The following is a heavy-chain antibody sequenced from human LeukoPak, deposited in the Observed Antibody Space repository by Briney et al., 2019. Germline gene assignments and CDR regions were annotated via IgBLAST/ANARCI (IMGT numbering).Heavy chain of an antibody. CDR1: GFTFRLYA. CDR3: ARGSGYDQN. J-gene: IGHJ4*02. V-gene: IGHV3-23*01. CDR2: LDGDSGRT. D-gene: IGHD5-12*01. Sequence: GGSLRLSCEASGFTFRLYAMNWVRQAPGRGLEWVSGLDGDSGRTYYADSVKGRFTVSRDNSQNTLYLQMNSLRAEDTAVYYCARGSGYDQNWGQGTLVTVSS.